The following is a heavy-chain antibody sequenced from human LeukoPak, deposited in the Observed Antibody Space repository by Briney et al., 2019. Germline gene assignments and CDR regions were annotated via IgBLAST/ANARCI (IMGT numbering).Heavy chain of an antibody. CDR2: IQSKTEGGTT. D-gene: IGHD5-24*01. CDR1: GFSFSNAW. Sequence: GGSLRLSCAASGFSFSNAWMSWVRQIPGKGLEWVGRIQSKTEGGTTSYGAPVKGRFSTSRDDSKNTLYLQMNSLKTEDTAMYFCATRTTGDGYNLEYWGQGTVVTVSS. V-gene: IGHV3-15*01. J-gene: IGHJ4*02. CDR3: ATRTTGDGYNLEY.